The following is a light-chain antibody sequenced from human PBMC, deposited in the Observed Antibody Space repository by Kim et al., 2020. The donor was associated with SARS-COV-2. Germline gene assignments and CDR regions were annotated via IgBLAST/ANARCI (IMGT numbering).Light chain of an antibody. CDR2: NNN. V-gene: IGLV1-44*01. J-gene: IGLJ1*01. Sequence: QPVLTQPPSASGTPGQRVTISCSGSSSNVGTKTVNWYQQLPGTAPKLLIYNNNQRPSGVPVRFSGSKSGTSASLAISGPQSEDEADYYCAAWDVRLNIYVFGTGTKVTVL. CDR3: AAWDVRLNIYV. CDR1: SSNVGTKT.